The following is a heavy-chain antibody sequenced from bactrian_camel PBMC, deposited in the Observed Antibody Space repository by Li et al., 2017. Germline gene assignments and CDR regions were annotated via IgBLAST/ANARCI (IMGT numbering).Heavy chain of an antibody. J-gene: IGHJ4*01. CDR2: MYTGFGGGNI. CDR1: GYTYSSNC. D-gene: IGHD1*01. Sequence: HVQLVESGGGSVQAGGSLRLSCVVSGYTYSSNCMGWIRQAPGKEREVVAAMYTGFGGGNIYYDDSVKGRFTISQDNSNNTLYLQMNSLKPEDTAMYYCAVKGGPWNCAARFVAGFGYYGQGTQVTVS. V-gene: IGHV3S1*01.